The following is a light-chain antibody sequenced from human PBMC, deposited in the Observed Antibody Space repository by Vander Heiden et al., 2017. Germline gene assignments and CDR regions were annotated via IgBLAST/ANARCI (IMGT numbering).Light chain of an antibody. CDR1: QSISSY. Sequence: DIQMTQSPSSLSASVGDRVTITCRASQSISSYLNWYQQKPGKAPKLLIYAASSLQSGVPSRFSGSGSGTDFTLTISSLQPEDFATYYCQQSYSTPYMSTFGQGTKLEIK. CDR2: AAS. J-gene: IGKJ2*01. CDR3: QQSYSTPYMST. V-gene: IGKV1-39*01.